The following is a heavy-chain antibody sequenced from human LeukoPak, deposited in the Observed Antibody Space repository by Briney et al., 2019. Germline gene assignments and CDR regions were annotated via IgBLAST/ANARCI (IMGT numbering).Heavy chain of an antibody. CDR1: GFTFSSNW. V-gene: IGHV3-7*03. J-gene: IGHJ4*02. Sequence: PGGSLRLSCAASGFTFSSNWMVWVRQAPGKGLEWVANVKQDGSEKYYVDSVKGRFTISRDNAKNSLYLQMNSLRAEDTAVYYCVLNWSGLHWGQGTLVTVSS. CDR3: VLNWSGLH. D-gene: IGHD2-21*02. CDR2: VKQDGSEK.